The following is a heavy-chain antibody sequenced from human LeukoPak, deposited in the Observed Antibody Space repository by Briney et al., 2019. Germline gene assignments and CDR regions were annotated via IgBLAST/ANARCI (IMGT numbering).Heavy chain of an antibody. Sequence: SETLSLTCAVSGGSISSYYWSWIRQPAGKGLEWIGRIYTSGTTNYNPPLKSRVTMSVDTSKNQFSLNPNSVTAADTAVYYCARTIPRAATFDYWGQGALVTVSS. V-gene: IGHV4-4*07. D-gene: IGHD2-15*01. CDR2: IYTSGTT. J-gene: IGHJ4*02. CDR1: GGSISSYY. CDR3: ARTIPRAATFDY.